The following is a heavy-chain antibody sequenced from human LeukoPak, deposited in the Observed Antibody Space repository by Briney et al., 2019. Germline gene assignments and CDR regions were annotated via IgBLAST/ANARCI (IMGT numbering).Heavy chain of an antibody. J-gene: IGHJ4*02. D-gene: IGHD3-22*01. V-gene: IGHV3-23*01. CDR3: AKVRGITMIVVVIARGPFDY. CDR2: ISGSGGST. Sequence: GGSLRLSCAASGFTFSSYAMSWARQAPGKGLEWVSAISGSGGSTYYADSVKGRFTISRDNSKNTLYLQMNSLRAEDTAVYYCAKVRGITMIVVVIARGPFDYWGQGTLVTVSS. CDR1: GFTFSSYA.